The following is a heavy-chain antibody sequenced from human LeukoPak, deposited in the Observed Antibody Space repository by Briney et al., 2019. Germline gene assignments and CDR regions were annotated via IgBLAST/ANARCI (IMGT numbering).Heavy chain of an antibody. Sequence: PGGSLRLSCAASGFTVSSNYMSWVRQAPGKGLEWVSVIYSGGSTYYADPVKGRFTISRDNSKNTLYLQMNSLRAEDTAVYYCASRNPVGYCSGGSCGRGLTDYWGQGTLVTVSS. CDR1: GFTVSSNY. V-gene: IGHV3-53*01. CDR3: ASRNPVGYCSGGSCGRGLTDY. J-gene: IGHJ4*02. CDR2: IYSGGST. D-gene: IGHD2-15*01.